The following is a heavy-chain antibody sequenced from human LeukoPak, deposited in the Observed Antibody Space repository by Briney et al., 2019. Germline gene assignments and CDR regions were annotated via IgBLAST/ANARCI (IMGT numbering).Heavy chain of an antibody. V-gene: IGHV1-2*02. D-gene: IGHD3-22*01. CDR3: ARNYYDSSGYYGWFDP. CDR2: INPNSGGT. CDR1: GYTFTGYY. Sequence: ASVKVSCKASGYTFTGYYMHWVRQAPGQGLEWMGWINPNSGGTNYAQKFQGRVTMTRDTSISTAYMELSRLRSDDTAVYYCARNYYDSSGYYGWFDPWGQGTLVTVSS. J-gene: IGHJ5*02.